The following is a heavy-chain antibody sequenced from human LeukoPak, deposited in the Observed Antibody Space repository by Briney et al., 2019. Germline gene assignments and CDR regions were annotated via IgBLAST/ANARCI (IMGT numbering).Heavy chain of an antibody. CDR2: IYTSGST. Sequence: SETLSLTCAMYGGSFSGYYWSWIRQPAGKGLEWIGRIYTSGSTNYNPSLKSRVTMSVDTSKNQFSLKLSSVTAADTAVYYCARDRQAGYYIVPLDYWGQGTLVTVSS. CDR1: GGSFSGYY. CDR3: ARDRQAGYYIVPLDY. V-gene: IGHV4-4*07. J-gene: IGHJ4*02. D-gene: IGHD3-9*01.